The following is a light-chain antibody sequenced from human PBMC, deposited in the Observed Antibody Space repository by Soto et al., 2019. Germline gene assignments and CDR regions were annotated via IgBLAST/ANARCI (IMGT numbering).Light chain of an antibody. V-gene: IGLV2-14*01. Sequence: QSALTQPASVSGSPGQSITISCTGTSSDVGGYNYVSWYQQHPGKAPKLMIYEVSNRPSGVSNRCSGSKSGNTASLTISGLQAEDEADYYCSSYISSSTRVFGGGTKLTVL. CDR1: SSDVGGYNY. CDR2: EVS. CDR3: SSYISSSTRV. J-gene: IGLJ3*02.